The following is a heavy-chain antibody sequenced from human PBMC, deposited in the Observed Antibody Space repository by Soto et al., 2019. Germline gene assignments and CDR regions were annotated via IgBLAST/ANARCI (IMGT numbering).Heavy chain of an antibody. Sequence: QVQLQQWGAGLLKPSETLSHTCAVYGGSFSGYYWSWIRQLPGKGLEWIGEINHSGSTNYNPSLKSRVTISVDTSKNQFSLKLSSVTAADTAVYYCARGQSSLLLDCWGQGILVTVSS. CDR3: ARGQSSLLLDC. J-gene: IGHJ4*02. V-gene: IGHV4-34*01. CDR1: GGSFSGYY. D-gene: IGHD2-8*02. CDR2: INHSGST.